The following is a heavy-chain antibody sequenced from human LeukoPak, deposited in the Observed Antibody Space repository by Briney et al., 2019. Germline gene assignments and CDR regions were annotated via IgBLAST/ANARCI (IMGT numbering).Heavy chain of an antibody. CDR2: ISSNGGST. CDR1: GFTFSSYA. V-gene: IGHV3-64*01. Sequence: PGGSLRLSCAASGFTFSSYAMHWVRQAPGKGLEYVSAISSNGGSTYYANSVKGRFTISRDNSKNTLYLQMGSLIAEDMAVYYFARPRDFWSCYYLDYWGQGTLVTVSS. CDR3: ARPRDFWSCYYLDY. D-gene: IGHD3-3*01. J-gene: IGHJ4*02.